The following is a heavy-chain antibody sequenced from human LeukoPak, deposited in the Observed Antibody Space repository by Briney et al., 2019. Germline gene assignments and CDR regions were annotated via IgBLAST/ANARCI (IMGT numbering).Heavy chain of an antibody. CDR3: ARENIVVVTAIRDAFDI. J-gene: IGHJ3*02. V-gene: IGHV3-21*01. CDR1: GFAFSSYS. CDR2: IRSTSSHI. D-gene: IGHD2-21*02. Sequence: GGSLRLSCAASGFAFSSYSMNWVRQAPGKGLEWVSSIRSTSSHIYYADSVKGRFTISRDNAKNSLYLQINSLRVEDTAVYYCARENIVVVTAIRDAFDIWGQGTMVTVSS.